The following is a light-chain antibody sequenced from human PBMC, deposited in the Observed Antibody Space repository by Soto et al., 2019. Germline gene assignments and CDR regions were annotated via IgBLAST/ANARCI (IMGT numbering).Light chain of an antibody. CDR3: SSYADSYPWV. J-gene: IGLJ3*02. Sequence: QSVLTQPPSASGSPGQSVTISCTGTSSDVGAYNYVSWYQQHPGKAPKVMIYEVSKRPSGVPDRFSGSKSDYTASLTVSGLQAEDEADYYCSSYADSYPWVFGGGTKVTVL. CDR1: SSDVGAYNY. V-gene: IGLV2-8*01. CDR2: EVS.